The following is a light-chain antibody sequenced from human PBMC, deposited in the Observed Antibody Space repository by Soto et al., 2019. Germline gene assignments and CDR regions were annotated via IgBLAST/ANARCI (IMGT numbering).Light chain of an antibody. CDR1: QSISSD. CDR2: GES. CDR3: HQYNNWPRT. V-gene: IGKV3-15*01. J-gene: IGKJ2*01. Sequence: ETVMTQSPATLSVSPGERATLSCRASQSISSDLAWYQHKPGQAPRLLIYGESTTATGIPVRFSGSGSGTEFTLTISSLQSEDFEVYYCHQYNNWPRTFGQGPKLEIK.